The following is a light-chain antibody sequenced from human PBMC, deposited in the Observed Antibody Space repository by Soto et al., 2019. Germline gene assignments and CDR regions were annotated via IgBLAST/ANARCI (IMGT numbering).Light chain of an antibody. J-gene: IGKJ2*01. CDR1: QSLVHTAGKTY. V-gene: IGKV2D-29*01. CDR2: QVS. CDR3: MQSLQLPYT. Sequence: DIVVTQTPLSLSVTPGQPASISCKSGQSLVHTAGKTYLFWYLQKPGQPPQPLIYQVSNRFSGVPDRFSGSGSGTDFTLKISRMEAEDVGVYYCMQSLQLPYTFGQGTNLEIK.